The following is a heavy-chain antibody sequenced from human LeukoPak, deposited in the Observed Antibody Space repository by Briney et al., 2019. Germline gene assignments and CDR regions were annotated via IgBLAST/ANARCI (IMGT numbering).Heavy chain of an antibody. V-gene: IGHV3-23*01. CDR2: ISGSGGST. Sequence: GGTLRLSCAASGFTFSSHGMSWVPQAPGKGLELVLAISGSGGSTYYADSVKGRFTISRDNSKHTLYLQMNSLRAEDTAVYYCAKGGIFVAFEGDYWGQGTLVTVSS. CDR3: AKGGIFVAFEGDY. CDR1: GFTFSSHG. D-gene: IGHD3-16*01. J-gene: IGHJ4*02.